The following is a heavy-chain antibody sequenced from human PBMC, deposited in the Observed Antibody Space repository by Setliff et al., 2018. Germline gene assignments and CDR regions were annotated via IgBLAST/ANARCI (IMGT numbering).Heavy chain of an antibody. CDR2: IYYSGST. Sequence: PSETLSLTCTVSGGSISSHYWSWIRQPPGKGLEWIGYIYYSGSTNYNPSLKSRVTISVDTSKNQFSLKLSSVTAADTAVYYCARGFPKGYYYDSSGYYGFDYWGQGTLVTVSS. J-gene: IGHJ4*02. CDR3: ARGFPKGYYYDSSGYYGFDY. CDR1: GGSISSHY. D-gene: IGHD3-22*01. V-gene: IGHV4-59*11.